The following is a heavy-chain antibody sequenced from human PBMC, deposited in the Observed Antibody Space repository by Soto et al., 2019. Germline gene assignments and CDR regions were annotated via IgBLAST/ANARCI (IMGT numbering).Heavy chain of an antibody. CDR3: ARNCPDYDSSGYLCS. D-gene: IGHD3-22*01. Sequence: GGSLRLSCAASGFTFSSYAMHWVRQAPGKGLEWVAVISYDGSNKYYADSVKGRFTISRDNSKNTLYLQMNSLRAEDTAVYYCARNCPDYDSSGYLCSWGQGTLVTVSS. CDR2: ISYDGSNK. CDR1: GFTFSSYA. V-gene: IGHV3-30-3*01. J-gene: IGHJ4*02.